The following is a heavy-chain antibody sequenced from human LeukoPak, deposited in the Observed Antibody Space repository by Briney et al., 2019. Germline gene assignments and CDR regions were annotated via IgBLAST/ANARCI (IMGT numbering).Heavy chain of an antibody. D-gene: IGHD3-3*01. J-gene: IGHJ6*02. CDR3: ARDAPPLGDFWSGYQYYYYYYYGMDV. Sequence: ASVKVSCKASGYTFTSYGISWVRQAPGQGLEWMGWISAYNGNTNYAQTLQGRVTMTTDTSTSTAYMELRSLRSDATAVYYCARDAPPLGDFWSGYQYYYYYYYGMDVWGQGTTVTVSS. CDR2: ISAYNGNT. CDR1: GYTFTSYG. V-gene: IGHV1-18*01.